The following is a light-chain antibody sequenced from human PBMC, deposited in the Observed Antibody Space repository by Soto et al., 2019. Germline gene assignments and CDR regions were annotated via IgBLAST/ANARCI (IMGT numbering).Light chain of an antibody. J-gene: IGKJ1*01. CDR1: QSLLHSSDNRNY. V-gene: IGKV4-1*01. CDR2: WAS. CDR3: QQYYSTPWT. Sequence: EIVMAQFPETLAVSVGERATIKCRSSQSLLHSSDNRNYLTWYQQKPGQPPKLLIYWASTRHSGVPDRFSGSGSGTDFTLTINSLQAEDVVVYYCQQYYSTPWTFGQGTKVEIK.